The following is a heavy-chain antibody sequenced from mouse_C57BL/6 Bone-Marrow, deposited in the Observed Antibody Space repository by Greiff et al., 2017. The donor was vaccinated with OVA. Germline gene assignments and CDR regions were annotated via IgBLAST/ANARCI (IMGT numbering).Heavy chain of an antibody. Sequence: VQLQQSGAELVKPGASVKLSCKASGYTFTSYWMHWVKQRPGQGLEWIGMIHPNSGSTNYNEKFKSKATLTVDKSSSTAYMQLSSLTSEDSAVYDCNYCGSSDGFAYWGQGTLVTVSA. CDR2: IHPNSGST. CDR1: GYTFTSYW. CDR3: NYCGSSDGFAY. V-gene: IGHV1-64*01. D-gene: IGHD1-1*01. J-gene: IGHJ3*01.